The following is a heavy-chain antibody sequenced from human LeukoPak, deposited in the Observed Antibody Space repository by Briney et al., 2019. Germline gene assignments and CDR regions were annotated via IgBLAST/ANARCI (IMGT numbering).Heavy chain of an antibody. CDR3: ARHLGDFWSGLYYYYYMDV. CDR1: GYTFAKYW. CDR2: IYPGDSDT. Sequence: GESLKISCQASGYTFAKYWIGWVRQMPGKGLEWMGIIYPGDSDTRYSPSFQGQVTISADKSISTAYLQWSSLKASDTAMYYCARHLGDFWSGLYYYYYMDVWGKGTTVTVSS. V-gene: IGHV5-51*01. D-gene: IGHD3-3*01. J-gene: IGHJ6*03.